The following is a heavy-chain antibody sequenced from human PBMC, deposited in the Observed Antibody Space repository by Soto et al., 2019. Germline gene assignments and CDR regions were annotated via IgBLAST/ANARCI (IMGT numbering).Heavy chain of an antibody. CDR1: GFTFSSYA. V-gene: IGHV3-30*18. Sequence: GGSLRLSCAASGFTFSSYAMHWVRQAPGKGLEWVAVISYDGSTIYYADSVKGRFSISRDNSKNTLHLEMHNLRPEDTAVYYCVKVGGSSIWYRFYFDYWGQGTLVTVSS. J-gene: IGHJ4*02. CDR3: VKVGGSSIWYRFYFDY. D-gene: IGHD6-13*01. CDR2: ISYDGSTI.